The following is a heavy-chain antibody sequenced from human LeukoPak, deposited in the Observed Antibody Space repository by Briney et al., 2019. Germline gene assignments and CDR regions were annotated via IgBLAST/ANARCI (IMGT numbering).Heavy chain of an antibody. J-gene: IGHJ6*03. V-gene: IGHV3-49*03. CDR1: GFTFGDYA. D-gene: IGHD5-12*01. Sequence: GGSLRLSCTASGFTFGDYAMSWFRQAPGKGLEWVGFIRSKAYGGTTDYAASVKGRFTISRDDSKSIAYLQMNSLKTEDTAVYYCTRDRGCYELPYYYYYMDVWGKGTTVTISS. CDR2: IRSKAYGGTT. CDR3: TRDRGCYELPYYYYYMDV.